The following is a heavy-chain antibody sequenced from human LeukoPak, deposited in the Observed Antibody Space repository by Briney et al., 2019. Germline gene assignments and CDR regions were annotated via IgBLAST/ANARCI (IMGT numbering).Heavy chain of an antibody. V-gene: IGHV3-30-3*01. CDR2: ISYDGSNK. D-gene: IGHD5-18*01. CDR3: AKGDTAMFKGAFDY. J-gene: IGHJ4*02. CDR1: GFTFSDYA. Sequence: GGSLRLSCAASGFTFSDYAMHWVRQAPGKGLEWVAVISYDGSNKYYADSVKGRFTISRDNSKDTLYLQVNSLRAEDTAVYYCAKGDTAMFKGAFDYWGQGALVTVSS.